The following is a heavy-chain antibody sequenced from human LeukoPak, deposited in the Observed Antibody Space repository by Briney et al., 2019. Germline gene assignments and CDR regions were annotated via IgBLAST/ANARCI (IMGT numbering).Heavy chain of an antibody. Sequence: GGSLRLSCAASGFTFSSYGMHWVRQAPGKGLEWVAVISYDGSNKYYADSVKGRFTISRDYSKNTLYLQMNSLRAEDTAVYYCAKNEAGDGLTVDYWGQGTLVTVSS. CDR3: AKNEAGDGLTVDY. CDR2: ISYDGSNK. CDR1: GFTFSSYG. J-gene: IGHJ4*02. D-gene: IGHD3-10*01. V-gene: IGHV3-30*18.